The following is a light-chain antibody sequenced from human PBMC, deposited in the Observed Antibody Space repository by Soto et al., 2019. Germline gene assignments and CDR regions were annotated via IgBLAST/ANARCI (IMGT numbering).Light chain of an antibody. CDR1: QSISSY. CDR3: PQSYSTPPFT. Sequence: DIQMTQSPSSLSASVGDRVTITCRASQSISSYLNWYQQKPGKAPKLLIYAASSLQSGVPSRFSGRRSGTDFPLTISCLQPEDFATYYCPQSYSTPPFTFGPGKKGDIK. CDR2: AAS. J-gene: IGKJ3*01. V-gene: IGKV1-39*01.